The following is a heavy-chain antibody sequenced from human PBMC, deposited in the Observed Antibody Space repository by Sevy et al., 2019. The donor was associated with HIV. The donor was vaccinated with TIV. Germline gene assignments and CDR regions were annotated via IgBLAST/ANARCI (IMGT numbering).Heavy chain of an antibody. V-gene: IGHV3-23*01. Sequence: GGSRLSCAASGFTFNNYAMNWVRQAPGKGLEWVSTIFGNGDVSISFGNGDVTYYADSVRGRFTISRDSSKNTLYLQMNSLRAEDTALYYCAAGRYDSSGSFDAFDIWGQGTMVTVSS. CDR2: IFGNGDVSISFGNGDVT. J-gene: IGHJ3*02. D-gene: IGHD3-22*01. CDR3: AAGRYDSSGSFDAFDI. CDR1: GFTFNNYA.